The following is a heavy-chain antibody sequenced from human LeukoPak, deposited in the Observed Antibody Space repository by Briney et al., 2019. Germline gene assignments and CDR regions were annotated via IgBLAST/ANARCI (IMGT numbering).Heavy chain of an antibody. D-gene: IGHD3-3*01. J-gene: IGHJ6*02. CDR2: ISGSGDNT. V-gene: IGHV3-23*01. CDR3: ANIFYDFWSGYPLGMDV. CDR1: GFTFSSYA. Sequence: GGSLRLSCAASGFTFSSYAMSWVRQAPGKGLEWVSVISGSGDNTYYADSVKGRLTISRDNSKNTLYLQMNSLRAEDTAVYYCANIFYDFWSGYPLGMDVWGQGTTVTVSS.